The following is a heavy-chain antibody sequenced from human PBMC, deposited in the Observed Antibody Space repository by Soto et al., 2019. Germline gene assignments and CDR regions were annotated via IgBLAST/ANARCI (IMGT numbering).Heavy chain of an antibody. CDR1: GYPVTAYY. J-gene: IGHJ3*02. Sequence: QLHLVQSGGVVKKPGASVTVSCSASGYPVTAYYMHWVRQAPGRGLEWMGGINPATGAAKYTQTFQGRVTMTRDTSTSTVFRELSGLTSEDTAVFYGARGGGGGVAGSAAFDMWGQGTLVTVSS. CDR3: ARGGGGGVAGSAAFDM. V-gene: IGHV1-2*02. CDR2: INPATGAA. D-gene: IGHD6-19*01.